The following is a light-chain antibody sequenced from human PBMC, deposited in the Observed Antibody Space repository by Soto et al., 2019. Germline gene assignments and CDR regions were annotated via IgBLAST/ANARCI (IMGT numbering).Light chain of an antibody. J-gene: IGKJ4*01. V-gene: IGKV3-11*01. CDR3: QQRSSWPLT. CDR2: DAS. Sequence: EIVLTQSPATLSLSPGERATLSCRASQSVGSYLAWYQQKPGQAPRLLIYDASDRAAGIPCRFSGSGSGTDFTLTISSLEPEDFAVFYCQQRSSWPLTFGGGTKVEIK. CDR1: QSVGSY.